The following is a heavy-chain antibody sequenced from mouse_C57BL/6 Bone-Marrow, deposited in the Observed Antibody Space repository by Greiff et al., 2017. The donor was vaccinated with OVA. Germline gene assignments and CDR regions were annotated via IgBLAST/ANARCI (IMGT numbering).Heavy chain of an antibody. Sequence: QVQLQQPGAELVKPGASVKLSCKASGYTFTSYWMHWVKQRPGQGPEWIGMIHPSSGSTNYHEKFKSKATLTVDKSSSTAYRHLSSLTSEDSSVYYCARWLLWYVDVWGTGTTVTVSS. J-gene: IGHJ1*03. CDR1: GYTFTSYW. V-gene: IGHV1-64*01. D-gene: IGHD2-3*01. CDR3: ARWLLWYVDV. CDR2: IHPSSGST.